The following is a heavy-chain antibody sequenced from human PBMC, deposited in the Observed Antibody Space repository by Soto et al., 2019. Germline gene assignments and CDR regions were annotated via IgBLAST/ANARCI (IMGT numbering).Heavy chain of an antibody. J-gene: IGHJ6*02. CDR3: ARVEVVTYYYGMDV. D-gene: IGHD2-21*01. V-gene: IGHV4-59*01. CDR1: GGSISSYY. Sequence: SETLSLTCTVSGGSISSYYWSWIRQPPGKGLEWIGYIYYSGSTNYNPSLKSRVTISVDTSKNQFSLKLSSVTAADTAVYYCARVEVVTYYYGMDVWGQGTTVTVSS. CDR2: IYYSGST.